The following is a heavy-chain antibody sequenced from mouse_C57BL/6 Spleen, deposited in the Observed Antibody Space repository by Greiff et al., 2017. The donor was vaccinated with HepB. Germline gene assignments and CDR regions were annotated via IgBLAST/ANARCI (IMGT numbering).Heavy chain of an antibody. J-gene: IGHJ3*01. V-gene: IGHV1-55*01. Sequence: QVHVKQPGAELVKPGASVKMSCKASGYTFTSYWITWVKQRPGQGLEWIGDIYPGSGSTNYNEKFKSKATLTVDTSSSTAYMQLSSLTSEDSAVYYCARPSRNYLTSAWFAYWGQGTLVTVSA. CDR1: GYTFTSYW. CDR3: ARPSRNYLTSAWFAY. D-gene: IGHD2-1*01. CDR2: IYPGSGST.